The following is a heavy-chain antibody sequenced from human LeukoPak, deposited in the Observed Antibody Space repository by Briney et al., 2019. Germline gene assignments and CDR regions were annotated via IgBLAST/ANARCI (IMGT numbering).Heavy chain of an antibody. D-gene: IGHD1-7*01. CDR3: ARLITATTTAFGI. J-gene: IGHJ3*02. V-gene: IGHV4-4*07. CDR2: VYTSGST. CDR1: GGSISSYY. Sequence: PSETLSLTCTVSGGSISSYYWSWIRQPAGKGLEWIGRVYTSGSTHYNPSLKTRLTMSVDTSKNQFSLKLSSVTAADTAVYYCARLITATTTAFGIWGQGIMVTVSS.